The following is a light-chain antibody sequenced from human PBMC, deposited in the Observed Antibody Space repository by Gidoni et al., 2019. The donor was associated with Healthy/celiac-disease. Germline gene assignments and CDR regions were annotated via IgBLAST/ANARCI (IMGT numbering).Light chain of an antibody. V-gene: IGKV2-28*01. CDR2: LGS. CDR1: QSHLHSNGYNY. CDR3: MQALQTPLT. J-gene: IGKJ4*01. Sequence: DIVMTQSPLSLPVTPGEPASSSCRSSQSHLHSNGYNYLDWYLQKPGQSPQLLIYLGSNRASGVPDRFSGSGSGTDFTLKISRVEAEDVGVYYCMQALQTPLTFGGGTKVEIK.